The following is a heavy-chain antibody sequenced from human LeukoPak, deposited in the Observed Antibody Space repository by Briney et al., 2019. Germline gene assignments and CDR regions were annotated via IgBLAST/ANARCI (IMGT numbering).Heavy chain of an antibody. CDR1: GASIVSTNW. J-gene: IGHJ5*02. CDR3: ARAQQGCSKASCYLEP. D-gene: IGHD2-2*01. V-gene: IGHV4-4*02. Sequence: PSGTLSLTCSISGASIVSTNWWNWVRQSPGKGLEWIGEMHHSGSTNYNPSLNSRVSMSLDKSKNQVSLRLSSVAAADTALYYCARAQQGCSKASCYLEPWGQGTLVTVSS. CDR2: MHHSGST.